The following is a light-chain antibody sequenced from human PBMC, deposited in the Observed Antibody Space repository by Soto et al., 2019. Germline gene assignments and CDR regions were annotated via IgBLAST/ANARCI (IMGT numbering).Light chain of an antibody. CDR3: LQDYNFPST. Sequence: AIQMTQSPSSLSASVGDRVTITCRASQGIRNDLGWYQQKPGKAPKLLIYAASSLQSGAPSRFSGSGSGTAFARLRRSLQPEDFATYYCLQDYNFPSTFGQGTKVEIK. CDR1: QGIRND. J-gene: IGKJ1*01. V-gene: IGKV1-6*01. CDR2: AAS.